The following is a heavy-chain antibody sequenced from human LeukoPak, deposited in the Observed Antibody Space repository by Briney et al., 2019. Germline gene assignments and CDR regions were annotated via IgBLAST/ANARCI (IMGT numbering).Heavy chain of an antibody. V-gene: IGHV1-2*02. D-gene: IGHD6-6*01. CDR2: INPNSGGT. J-gene: IGHJ6*03. CDR3: ARDGLVRLVRGDYYYYYMDV. Sequence: GASVKVSCKASGYTFTGYYMHWVRQAPGQGLEWMGWINPNSGGTNYAQKFQGRVTMTRDTSTSTAYMELRSLRSDDTAVYYCARDGLVRLVRGDYYYYYMDVWGKGTAVTVSS. CDR1: GYTFTGYY.